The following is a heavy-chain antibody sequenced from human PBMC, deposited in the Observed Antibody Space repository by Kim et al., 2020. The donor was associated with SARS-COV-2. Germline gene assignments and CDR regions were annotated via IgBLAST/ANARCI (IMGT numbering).Heavy chain of an antibody. CDR3: ARDDYGGRLNAFDI. J-gene: IGHJ3*02. V-gene: IGHV4-4*02. D-gene: IGHD4-17*01. Sequence: SETLSLTCAVSGGSISSSNWWSWVRQPPGKGLEWIGEIYHSGSTNYNPSLKSRVTISVDKSKNQFSLKLSSVTAADTAVYYCARDDYGGRLNAFDIWGQGTMVTVSS. CDR1: GGSISSSNW. CDR2: IYHSGST.